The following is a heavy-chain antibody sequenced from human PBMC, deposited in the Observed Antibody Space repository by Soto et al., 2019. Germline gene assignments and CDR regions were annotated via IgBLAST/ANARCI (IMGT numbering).Heavy chain of an antibody. V-gene: IGHV5-10-1*01. CDR1: GYSFTSYW. D-gene: IGHD2-2*01. J-gene: IGHJ6*02. Sequence: GESLKISCKGSGYSFTSYWISWVRQMPGKGLEWMGRIDPSDSYTNYSPSFQGHVTISADKSISTAYLQWSSLKASDTAMYYCARVVVVPAAIEHYYYYYGMDVWGQGTAVTVSS. CDR3: ARVVVVPAAIEHYYYYYGMDV. CDR2: IDPSDSYT.